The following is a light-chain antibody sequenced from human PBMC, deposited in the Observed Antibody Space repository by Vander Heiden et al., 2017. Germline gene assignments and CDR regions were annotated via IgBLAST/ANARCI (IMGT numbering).Light chain of an antibody. CDR3: SSYASSITLV. J-gene: IGLJ3*02. CDR1: SSDVGAFNF. Sequence: QSALTQPASVSWSPGPSITISCTGTSSDVGAFNFVSWHQQHPGKAPKLMIYDVSDRPSGVSNRFSGSKSGNTASLTISGLQAEDEADYYCSSYASSITLVFGGGTKLTVL. CDR2: DVS. V-gene: IGLV2-14*03.